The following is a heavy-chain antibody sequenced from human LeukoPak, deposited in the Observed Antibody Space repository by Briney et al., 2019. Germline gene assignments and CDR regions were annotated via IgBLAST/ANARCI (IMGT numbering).Heavy chain of an antibody. Sequence: PGGSLRLSCAASGFTFSSYWMSCVRQAPGKGLEWVANIKQDGSEKYYVDSVKGRFTISRDNAKNSLYLQMNSLRAEDTAVYYCARGFYCTNGVCYTGYYFDYWGQGTLVTVSS. D-gene: IGHD2-8*01. CDR1: GFTFSSYW. CDR2: IKQDGSEK. V-gene: IGHV3-7*01. CDR3: ARGFYCTNGVCYTGYYFDY. J-gene: IGHJ4*02.